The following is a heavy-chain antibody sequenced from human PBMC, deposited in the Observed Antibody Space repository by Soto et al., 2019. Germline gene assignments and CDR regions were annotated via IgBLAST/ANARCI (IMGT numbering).Heavy chain of an antibody. CDR3: ASHSGRYYYGSGSSKNFDY. CDR1: GGSFSGYY. CDR2: INHSGST. D-gene: IGHD3-10*01. V-gene: IGHV4-34*01. J-gene: IGHJ4*02. Sequence: SETLSLTCAVYGGSFSGYYWSWIRQPPGKGLEWIGEINHSGSTNYNPSLKSRVTISVDTSKNQFSLKLSSVTAADTAVYYCASHSGRYYYGSGSSKNFDYWGQGTLVTVSS.